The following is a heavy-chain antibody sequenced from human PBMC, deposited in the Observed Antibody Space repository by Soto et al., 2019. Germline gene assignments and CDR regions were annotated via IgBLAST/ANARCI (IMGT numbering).Heavy chain of an antibody. CDR2: INHSGST. V-gene: IGHV4-34*01. Sequence: PSETLSLTCAVYGGSLSGYRWNWIRQPPGKGLEWIGEINHSGSTNYNPSLKSRVTISIDTSKNQFSLKLSSMTAADTAVYYCARGRRWLRLDNWFDPWGQGTLVT. D-gene: IGHD5-12*01. CDR3: ARGRRWLRLDNWFDP. J-gene: IGHJ5*02. CDR1: GGSLSGYR.